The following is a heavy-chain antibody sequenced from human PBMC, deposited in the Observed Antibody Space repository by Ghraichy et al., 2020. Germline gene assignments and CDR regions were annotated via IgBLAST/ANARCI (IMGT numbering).Heavy chain of an antibody. J-gene: IGHJ4*02. CDR3: ARGNYFDSSGDFQY. CDR2: ISPGSGGT. D-gene: IGHD3-22*01. Sequence: ASVKVSCKASGFIFTDFYLHWVRQAPGQGLEWMGRISPGSGGTSYAQKFQGRVTMTRDTSITTAYMELNSLRSDDSAVYFCARGNYFDSSGDFQYWGQGILVTVSS. V-gene: IGHV1-2*06. CDR1: GFIFTDFY.